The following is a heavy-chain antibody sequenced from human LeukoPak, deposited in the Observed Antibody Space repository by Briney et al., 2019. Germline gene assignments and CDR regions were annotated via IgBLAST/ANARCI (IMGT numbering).Heavy chain of an antibody. CDR2: ISNHGNDG. J-gene: IGHJ4*02. CDR3: TRDRGLMNDFDS. D-gene: IGHD1-1*01. CDR1: GFTFSTYA. Sequence: PGRSLRLSCAASGFTFSTYAMHWVRQTPGKGLEWVAVISNHGNDGFYADSVKGRFTISRDNSRNTLYLQMDSLRAEDTAVYYCTRDRGLMNDFDSWGQGTLVTVSS. V-gene: IGHV3-30*01.